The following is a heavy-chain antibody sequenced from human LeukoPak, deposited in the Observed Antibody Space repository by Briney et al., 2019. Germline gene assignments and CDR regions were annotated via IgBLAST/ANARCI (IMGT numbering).Heavy chain of an antibody. Sequence: GGSLRLSCAASGFTFSSYAMSWVRQAPGKGLEWVSAISGSGGSTYYADSVKGRFSISRDNSKNTLYLQMNSLRAEDTAVCYCAKVRQDADHYFDYWGQGTLVTVSS. CDR2: ISGSGGST. D-gene: IGHD1-1*01. CDR3: AKVRQDADHYFDY. V-gene: IGHV3-23*01. J-gene: IGHJ4*02. CDR1: GFTFSSYA.